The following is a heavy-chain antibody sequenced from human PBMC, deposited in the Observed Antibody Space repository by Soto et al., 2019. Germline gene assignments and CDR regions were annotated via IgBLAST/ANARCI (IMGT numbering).Heavy chain of an antibody. CDR3: ARGPLGYFDY. J-gene: IGHJ4*02. V-gene: IGHV1-3*01. CDR2: INAGNGNT. Sequence: GAAVTVSCKDSVYTCNSYAIHWVRQAPGQRLEWMGWINAGNGNTKYSQKFQGRVTITRDTSASTAYMELSSLRSEDTAVYYCARGPLGYFDYWGQGTLVTVSS. CDR1: VYTCNSYA.